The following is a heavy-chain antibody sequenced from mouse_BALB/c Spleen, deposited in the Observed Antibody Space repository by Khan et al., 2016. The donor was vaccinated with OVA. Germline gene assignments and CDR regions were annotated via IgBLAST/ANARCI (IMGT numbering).Heavy chain of an antibody. CDR1: GFTFSNYA. Sequence: EVQLVESGGGLVKPGGSLKLSCAASGFTFSNYAMSWVRQSPEKRLEWVASISSGDSTYYPDSVKGRFTISRDNARNILYLQMSSLGAEDTAMYSCARDYCFDYWGQGTMLTVSS. V-gene: IGHV5-6-5*01. J-gene: IGHJ3*01. CDR2: ISSGDST. CDR3: ARDYCFDY.